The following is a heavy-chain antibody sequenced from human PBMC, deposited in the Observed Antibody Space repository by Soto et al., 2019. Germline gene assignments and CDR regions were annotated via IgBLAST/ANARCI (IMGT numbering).Heavy chain of an antibody. V-gene: IGHV5-10-1*01. CDR2: IDPSGSDT. Sequence: GESLKISCKGSGYSFTTYWITWVRQMPGKGLEWMGRIDPSGSDTNYSPSFQGHVTISADKSISTAYLQWSSLKASDTAMYYCASLMSDCSSTSCSLGYYFDYWGQGTLVTV. CDR3: ASLMSDCSSTSCSLGYYFDY. J-gene: IGHJ4*02. D-gene: IGHD2-2*01. CDR1: GYSFTTYW.